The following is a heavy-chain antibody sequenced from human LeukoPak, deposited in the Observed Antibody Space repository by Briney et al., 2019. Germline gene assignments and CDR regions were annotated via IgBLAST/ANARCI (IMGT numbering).Heavy chain of an antibody. CDR3: ARERIAVAGTEFYYYGMDV. D-gene: IGHD6-19*01. V-gene: IGHV1-18*01. CDR1: GYTFTSYG. J-gene: IGHJ6*02. Sequence: ASVKVSCKASGYTFTSYGISWVRQAPGQGLEWMGWTSAYNGNTNYAQKLQGRVTMTTDTSTSTAYMELRSLRSDDTAVYYCARERIAVAGTEFYYYGMDVWGQGTTVTVSS. CDR2: TSAYNGNT.